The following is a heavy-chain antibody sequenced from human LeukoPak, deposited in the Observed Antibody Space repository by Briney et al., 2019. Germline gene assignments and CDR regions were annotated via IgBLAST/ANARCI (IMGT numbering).Heavy chain of an antibody. D-gene: IGHD3-10*02. Sequence: GGSLRLSCAASRFTFSSYSMNWVRQAPGKGLEWVSSISSSSSYIHYADSVKGRFTISRDNAKNSLYLQMNSLRAEDTAVYYCAELGITMIGGVWGKGTTVTISS. CDR2: ISSSSSYI. J-gene: IGHJ6*04. V-gene: IGHV3-21*01. CDR3: AELGITMIGGV. CDR1: RFTFSSYS.